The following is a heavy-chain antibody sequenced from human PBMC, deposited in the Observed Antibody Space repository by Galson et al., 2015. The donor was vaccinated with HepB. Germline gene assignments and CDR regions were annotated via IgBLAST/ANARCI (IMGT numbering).Heavy chain of an antibody. D-gene: IGHD6-19*01. J-gene: IGHJ6*02. Sequence: SCKASGGTFSSYAISWVRQAPGQGLEWMGGIIPIFGTANYAQKFQGRVTITADESTSTAYMELSSLRSEDTAVYYCARVGPTVADYYYYGMDVWGQGTTVTVSS. CDR2: IIPIFGTA. CDR3: ARVGPTVADYYYYGMDV. V-gene: IGHV1-69*01. CDR1: GGTFSSYA.